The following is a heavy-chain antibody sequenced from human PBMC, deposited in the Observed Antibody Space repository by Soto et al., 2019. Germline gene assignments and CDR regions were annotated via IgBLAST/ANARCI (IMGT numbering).Heavy chain of an antibody. CDR3: VKEMEQWLVKYYFDY. J-gene: IGHJ4*02. D-gene: IGHD6-19*01. V-gene: IGHV3-64D*08. Sequence: GGSLRLSCSASGFTFSSYAMHWVRQAPGKGLEYVSAISSNGGSTYYADSVKGRFTISRDNSKNTLYLQMSSLRAEDTAVYYCVKEMEQWLVKYYFDYWGQGTLVTVSS. CDR1: GFTFSSYA. CDR2: ISSNGGST.